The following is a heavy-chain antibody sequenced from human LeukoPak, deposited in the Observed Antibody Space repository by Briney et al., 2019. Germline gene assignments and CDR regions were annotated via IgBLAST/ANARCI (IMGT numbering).Heavy chain of an antibody. J-gene: IGHJ4*02. CDR1: RLTFDDYG. CDR3: AREMLGVPFDY. Sequence: PGGSLRLSCAASRLTFDDYGMSWVRQAPGKGLEWVSGINWNGGSTGYVDSVKGRFTISRDNAKNSLYLQMNSLRAEDTAVHYCAREMLGVPFDYWGQGTLVTVSS. V-gene: IGHV3-20*04. D-gene: IGHD3-10*02. CDR2: INWNGGST.